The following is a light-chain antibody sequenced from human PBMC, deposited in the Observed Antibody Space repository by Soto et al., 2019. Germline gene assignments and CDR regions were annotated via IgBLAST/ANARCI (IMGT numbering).Light chain of an antibody. CDR3: QRYNDYQYV. J-gene: IGKJ2*01. Sequence: DIQMTQSPSTLSASVGDRVTITCRASQSITTWLAWYQQKPGKAPKLLIYKAINLQSGVPSRFSGSGSGTEVTPTISSLQPDDCGPYYCQRYNDYQYVFGQGTKLDMK. V-gene: IGKV1-5*03. CDR2: KAI. CDR1: QSITTW.